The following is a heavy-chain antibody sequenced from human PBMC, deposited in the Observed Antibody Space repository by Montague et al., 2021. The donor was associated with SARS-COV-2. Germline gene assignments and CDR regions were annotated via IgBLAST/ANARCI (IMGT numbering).Heavy chain of an antibody. V-gene: IGHV4-59*08. CDR1: GASIRSYS. D-gene: IGHD1-26*01. CDR3: ARQFSREKWVDY. J-gene: IGHJ4*02. Sequence: SETLSLTCMVSGASIRSYSWSWIRQPPGKGLEWIGYIHDSGSTKYNPSLESRVTISVDTPKNQISLRLTSVSAADTAVYYCARQFSREKWVDYWGQGTLVTVSS. CDR2: IHDSGST.